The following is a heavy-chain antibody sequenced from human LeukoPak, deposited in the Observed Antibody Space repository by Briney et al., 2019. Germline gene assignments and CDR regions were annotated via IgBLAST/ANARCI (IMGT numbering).Heavy chain of an antibody. J-gene: IGHJ6*03. V-gene: IGHV4-39*01. D-gene: IGHD1-14*01. Sequence: SDTLSLTCTVSGGSISGSSYYWGWIRQPPGTGLKWTGSIFYSRSTYYNTSLKSRVPTSVDTAKNQFSLKLSSVTAADTAVYYCASHGTAPYYYHYYMDVWGKGTTVTVSS. CDR1: GGSISGSSYY. CDR3: ASHGTAPYYYHYYMDV. CDR2: IFYSRST.